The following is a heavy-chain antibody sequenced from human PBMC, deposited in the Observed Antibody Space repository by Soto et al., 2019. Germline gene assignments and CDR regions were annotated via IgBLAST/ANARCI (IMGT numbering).Heavy chain of an antibody. V-gene: IGHV3-23*01. Sequence: EGQLLESGGGLVQPGGSLRLSCAASGFTFSSYSMSWVRQAPGKGLEWVSAINNGGTFTLYADSVKGRFTISRDKSHNTLSLQMNSRRAEDAAVYYCAKRTYESSGRGAFDIWGQGTMVTGSS. J-gene: IGHJ3*02. CDR3: AKRTYESSGRGAFDI. CDR1: GFTFSSYS. D-gene: IGHD3-22*01. CDR2: INNGGTFT.